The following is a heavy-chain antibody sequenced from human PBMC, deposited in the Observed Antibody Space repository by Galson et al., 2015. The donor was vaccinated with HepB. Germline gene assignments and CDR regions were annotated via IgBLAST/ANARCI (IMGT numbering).Heavy chain of an antibody. CDR1: GYTFTNYD. V-gene: IGHV1-3*01. CDR2: INAGNGNT. CDR3: GRASTWSPNWFDP. Sequence: SVKVSCKASGYTFTNYDIHWVRQAPGQRLEWMGWINAGNGNTKYSQKFQGTVTITRDTSANTAYMELSSVRSEDTAVYYCGRASTWSPNWFDPWGQGTLVTVSS. J-gene: IGHJ5*02. D-gene: IGHD6-13*01.